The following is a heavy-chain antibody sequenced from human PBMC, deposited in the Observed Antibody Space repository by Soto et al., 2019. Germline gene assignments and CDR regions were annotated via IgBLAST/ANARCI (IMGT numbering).Heavy chain of an antibody. CDR1: GFTFSSYA. D-gene: IGHD5-12*01. V-gene: IGHV3-30-3*01. CDR3: ARDYYRFNSGYGFSMDV. CDR2: ISYDGSNK. J-gene: IGHJ6*02. Sequence: QVQLVESGGGVVQPGRSLRLSCAASGFTFSSYAMHWVRQAPGKGLEWVAVISYDGSNKYYADSVKGRLTISRDNSKNTLYLQMNSLRAEDTAVYYCARDYYRFNSGYGFSMDVWGQGTTVTVSS.